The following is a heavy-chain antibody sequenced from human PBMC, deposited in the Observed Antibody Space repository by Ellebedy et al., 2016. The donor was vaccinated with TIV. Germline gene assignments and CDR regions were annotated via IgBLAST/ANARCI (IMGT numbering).Heavy chain of an antibody. J-gene: IGHJ4*02. CDR1: GFTFSSYW. Sequence: GESLKISCAASGFTFSSYWMHWVRQAPGKGLVWVSRINSDGSSTSYADSVKGRFTISRDNAKNTLYLQMNSLRAEDTAVYYCARDHPLGIENFDYWGQGTTVTVSS. CDR2: INSDGSST. D-gene: IGHD7-27*01. CDR3: ARDHPLGIENFDY. V-gene: IGHV3-74*01.